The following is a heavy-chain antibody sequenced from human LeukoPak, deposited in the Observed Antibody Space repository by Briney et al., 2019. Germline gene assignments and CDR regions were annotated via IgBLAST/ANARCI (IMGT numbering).Heavy chain of an antibody. D-gene: IGHD4-23*01. CDR2: IIPIFGIA. CDR3: ARDYGGNSELTFDS. J-gene: IGHJ4*02. V-gene: IGHV1-69*04. Sequence: ASVKVSCKASGGTFSSYAISWVRQAPGQGLEWMGRIIPIFGIANYAQKFQGRVTITSDKSTSTAYMELSSLRSEDTAVYYCARDYGGNSELTFDSWGQGTLVTVSS. CDR1: GGTFSSYA.